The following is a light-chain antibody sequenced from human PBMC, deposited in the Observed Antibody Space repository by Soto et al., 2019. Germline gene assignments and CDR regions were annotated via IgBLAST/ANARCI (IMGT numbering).Light chain of an antibody. CDR2: GAS. Sequence: EIVLTQSPGTLSLSPGERATLSCRASPSVSSSYLAWYQQKPGQAPRLLIYGASSRATGIPDRLSGSGSGTYFTRTISSLEPADFAVDYWQQYCSSPCTFGQGTKVEIK. CDR1: PSVSSSY. J-gene: IGKJ1*01. CDR3: QQYCSSPCT. V-gene: IGKV3-20*01.